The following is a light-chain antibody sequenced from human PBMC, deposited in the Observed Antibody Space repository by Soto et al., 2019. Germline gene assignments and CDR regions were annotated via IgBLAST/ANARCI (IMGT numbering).Light chain of an antibody. V-gene: IGKV1-27*01. Sequence: DIQMTQSPSSLSASVGDRVTITCRASQGISYYLAWYQQKPGKVPKFLIYAASTLQSGVPSRFSGSGSGTDFSLTINRLQPEDVATYYSQQYYNAPDTFGQGTKLEI. CDR2: AAS. J-gene: IGKJ2*01. CDR3: QQYYNAPDT. CDR1: QGISYY.